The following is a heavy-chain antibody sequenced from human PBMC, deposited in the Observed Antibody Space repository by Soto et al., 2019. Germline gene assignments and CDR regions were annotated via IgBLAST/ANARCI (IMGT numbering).Heavy chain of an antibody. V-gene: IGHV4-31*03. J-gene: IGHJ3*02. CDR1: GGSISSGAYY. CDR3: ARESGHCSSTSCSDAFDI. D-gene: IGHD2-2*01. CDR2: IYYSGST. Sequence: SETLSLTCTVSGGSISSGAYYWSWIRQHPGKGLEWIGYIYYSGSTYYNPSLKSRVTISVDTSKNQFSLKLSSVTAADTAVYYCARESGHCSSTSCSDAFDIWGQGTMVSVSS.